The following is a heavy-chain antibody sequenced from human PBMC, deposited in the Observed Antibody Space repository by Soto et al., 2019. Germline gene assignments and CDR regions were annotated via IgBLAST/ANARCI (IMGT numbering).Heavy chain of an antibody. CDR3: ANNPRSSAWYKWFDP. D-gene: IGHD6-19*01. V-gene: IGHV4-59*02. J-gene: IGHJ5*02. Sequence: SQTQSRTGAGCGGSDSRYWWRWIRQTPGKGLEWIGYIHYSGSTNYNPSLKSRVTISMDTSRNQFSLKLNSVTAADTAVYYCANNPRSSAWYKWFDPWGQGTLVTVSS. CDR2: IHYSGST. CDR1: GGSDSRYW.